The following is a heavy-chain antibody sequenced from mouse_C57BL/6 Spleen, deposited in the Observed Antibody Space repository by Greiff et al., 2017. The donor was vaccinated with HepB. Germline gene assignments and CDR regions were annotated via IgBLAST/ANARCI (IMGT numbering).Heavy chain of an antibody. CDR1: GYSITSGYY. V-gene: IGHV3-6*01. D-gene: IGHD2-2*01. J-gene: IGHJ4*01. CDR3: ARLWLRRGDYYAMDY. CDR2: ISYDGSN. Sequence: EVQLVESGPGLVKPSQSLSLTCSVTGYSITSGYYWNWIRQFPGNKLEWMGYISYDGSNNYNPSLKNRISITRDTSKNQFFLKLNSVTTEDTATYYCARLWLRRGDYYAMDYWGQGTSVTVSS.